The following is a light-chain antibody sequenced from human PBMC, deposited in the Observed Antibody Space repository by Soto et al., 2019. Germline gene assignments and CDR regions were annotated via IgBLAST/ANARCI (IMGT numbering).Light chain of an antibody. Sequence: QSALTQPASVSGSPGQSITISCTGTSSDVGGYNYVSWYQQHPGKAPKLMIYEVSNRPPGVSNRLTGSKSGNTASLPISGLQAEDEADYYCSSYTSSSPDVFGTGTKLTVL. J-gene: IGLJ1*01. V-gene: IGLV2-14*01. CDR1: SSDVGGYNY. CDR2: EVS. CDR3: SSYTSSSPDV.